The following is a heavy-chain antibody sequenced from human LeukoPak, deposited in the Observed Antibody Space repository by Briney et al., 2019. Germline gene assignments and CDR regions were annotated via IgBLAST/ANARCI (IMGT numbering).Heavy chain of an antibody. CDR2: ISGSGGST. CDR3: AKDLRVVAATDPIQIFDY. D-gene: IGHD2-15*01. J-gene: IGHJ4*02. CDR1: GFTFSSYA. Sequence: GGSLRLSCAASGFTFSSYAMSWVRQAPGKGLEWVSAISGSGGSTYYADSVKGQFTISRDNSKNTLYLQMNSLRAEDTAVYYCAKDLRVVAATDPIQIFDYWGQGTLVTVSS. V-gene: IGHV3-23*01.